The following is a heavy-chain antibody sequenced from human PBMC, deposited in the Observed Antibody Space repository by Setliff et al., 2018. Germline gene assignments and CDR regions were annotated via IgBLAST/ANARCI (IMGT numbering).Heavy chain of an antibody. Sequence: SETLSLTCTVSGGSISSGSYYWSWIRQPAGKGLEWIGHIYTSGSTNYNPSLKSRVTISVDTSKNQFSLKLSSVTAADTAVYYCARDTERDYDSWSGYPSASYYYYMDVWGKGTTVTVSS. CDR1: GGSISSGSYY. J-gene: IGHJ6*03. CDR2: IYTSGST. D-gene: IGHD3-3*01. V-gene: IGHV4-61*09. CDR3: ARDTERDYDSWSGYPSASYYYYMDV.